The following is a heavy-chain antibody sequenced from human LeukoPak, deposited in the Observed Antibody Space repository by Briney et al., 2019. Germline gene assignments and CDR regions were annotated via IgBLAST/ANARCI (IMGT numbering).Heavy chain of an antibody. CDR1: GFTFSSYG. J-gene: IGHJ4*02. Sequence: GGSLRLSCAASGFTFSSYGVHWVRQAPDKGLEWVAFISYDGSNEYSADSVKARFTISRDNSKNTLYLQMNSLRAEDTAVYYCATTTPAIFGVVILGGFDYWGQGTLVTVSS. CDR2: ISYDGSNE. D-gene: IGHD3-3*01. CDR3: ATTTPAIFGVVILGGFDY. V-gene: IGHV3-30*02.